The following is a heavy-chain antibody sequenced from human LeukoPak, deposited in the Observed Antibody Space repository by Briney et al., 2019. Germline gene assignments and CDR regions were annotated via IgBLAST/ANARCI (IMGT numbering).Heavy chain of an antibody. D-gene: IGHD3-10*01. CDR2: TYYRSKWYN. V-gene: IGHV6-1*01. CDR1: GDSVSSNSGA. J-gene: IGHJ3*02. Sequence: SQTLSLTCAIFGDSVSSNSGAWNWIRQSPSRGLEWLGRTYYRSKWYNDYAVSVKSRITINPDTSKNQFSLQLNSVTPEDTAVYYCARDVSEVRGDAFDIWGQGTMVTVSS. CDR3: ARDVSEVRGDAFDI.